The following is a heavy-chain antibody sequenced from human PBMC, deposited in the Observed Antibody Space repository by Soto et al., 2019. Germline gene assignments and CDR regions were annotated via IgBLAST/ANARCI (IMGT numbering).Heavy chain of an antibody. Sequence: QVQLQESGPGLLEPLETLSLTCSVSGVSLNSGHYYWVWVRQSPWKGLAWIASVYYDESTYYNPSLKSRVTISIDKPRNQFSLTLKSVTAADTAVYYCGKVLIGATRHADVDSWGQGARVTVSS. CDR1: GVSLNSGHYY. D-gene: IGHD2-15*01. V-gene: IGHV4-39*01. J-gene: IGHJ4*02. CDR3: GKVLIGATRHADVDS. CDR2: VYYDEST.